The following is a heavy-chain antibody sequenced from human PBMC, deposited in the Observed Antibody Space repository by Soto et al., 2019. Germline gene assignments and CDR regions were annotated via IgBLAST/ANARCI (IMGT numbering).Heavy chain of an antibody. CDR2: VFYSGSP. J-gene: IGHJ4*02. V-gene: IGHV4-39*01. CDR3: ARQEWIQLWPDDY. Sequence: PSETLCLTCTISGGSICNSNFYWGWVRQPPGKGLEWIGSVFYSGSPYHNPSLKSRTTMSIDTSKNQFSLKLSSVTAADTAVYYCARQEWIQLWPDDYWGQGTLVTVSS. D-gene: IGHD5-18*01. CDR1: GGSICNSNFY.